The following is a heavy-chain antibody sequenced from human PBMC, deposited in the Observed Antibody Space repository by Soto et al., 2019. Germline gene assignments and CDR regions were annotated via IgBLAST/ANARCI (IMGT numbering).Heavy chain of an antibody. D-gene: IGHD6-13*01. J-gene: IGHJ6*02. CDR2: ISYDGSNK. Sequence: GGSLRLSCAASGFTFSSYGMHRVSKAPGKGLEWVAVISYDGSNKYYADSVKGRFTISRDNSKNTLYLQMNSLRAEDTAVYYCARYLLYTSSCISYYYSVMAFLLQGSTVPVS. CDR1: GFTFSSYG. V-gene: IGHV3-30*03. CDR3: ARYLLYTSSCISYYYSVMAF.